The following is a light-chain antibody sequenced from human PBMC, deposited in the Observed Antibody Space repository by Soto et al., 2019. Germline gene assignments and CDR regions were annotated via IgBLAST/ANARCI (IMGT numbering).Light chain of an antibody. Sequence: DIQLTQSPSTLSASVGERVTITCRASQTVNTWLAWYQHKPGKAPKLLIYEASVLETGVPSRFSGFSSGTQFTLTISSLQADDFATYFCQQYNSYSPEGLTFGGGTQVEI. CDR2: EAS. CDR1: QTVNTW. CDR3: QQYNSYSPEGLT. V-gene: IGKV1-5*01. J-gene: IGKJ4*01.